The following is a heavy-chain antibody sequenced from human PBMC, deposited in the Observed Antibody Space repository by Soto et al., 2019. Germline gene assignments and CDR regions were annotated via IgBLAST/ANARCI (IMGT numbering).Heavy chain of an antibody. CDR1: GFTFSGSA. D-gene: IGHD1-7*01. V-gene: IGHV3-73*02. CDR3: TSTLRNSGYYYYGMDV. Sequence: EVQLVESGGGLVQPGGSLKLSCAASGFTFSGSAMHWVRQASGKGLEWVGRIRSKADSDATAYAASVKGRFTISRDNSKNTAYLQMNSLKTEDTAVYHCTSTLRNSGYYYYGMDVWGQGTTVTVSS. J-gene: IGHJ6*02. CDR2: IRSKADSDAT.